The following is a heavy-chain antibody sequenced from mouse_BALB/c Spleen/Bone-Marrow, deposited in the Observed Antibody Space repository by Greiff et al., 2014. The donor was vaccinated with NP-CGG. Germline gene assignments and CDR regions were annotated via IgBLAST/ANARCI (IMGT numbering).Heavy chain of an antibody. CDR2: IYPGNSDT. CDR3: TRRLYYALDY. J-gene: IGHJ4*01. V-gene: IGHV1-5*01. Sequence: EVQLQQSGTVLARPGASVKMFCKASGYTFTSYWMHWVKQRPGQGLEWIGAIYPGNSDTSYNQKFKGKAKLTAVTSTSTAYMELSSLTNEDSAVYYCTRRLYYALDYWGQGTSVTVSS. CDR1: GYTFTSYW.